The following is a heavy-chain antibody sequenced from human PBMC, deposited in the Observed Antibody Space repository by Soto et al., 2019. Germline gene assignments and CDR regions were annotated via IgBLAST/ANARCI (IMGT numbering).Heavy chain of an antibody. CDR1: GFTFSMYW. D-gene: IGHD3-16*01. J-gene: IGHJ4*02. CDR2: INGDGTDT. V-gene: IGHV3-74*03. Sequence: VGSLRLSCAASGFTFSMYWMHWVRQAPGKGLLWVSRINGDGTDTTYADSVKGRFTISRDNAKNTVYLQMNGLRAEDTAVYYCAREVGRGSGSYYLDYWGQETLVTVSS. CDR3: AREVGRGSGSYYLDY.